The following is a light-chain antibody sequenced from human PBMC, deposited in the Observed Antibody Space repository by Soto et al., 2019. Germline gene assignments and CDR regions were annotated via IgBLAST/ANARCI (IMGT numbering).Light chain of an antibody. CDR3: SSYTSSSRGYV. V-gene: IGLV2-14*01. CDR2: EVS. Sequence: QSALTQPASVSGSPGQSITISCTGTSSDVGGYNYVSWYQQHTGKAPKLMIYEVSNRPSGVSNRFSGSKSGNTASLTISGRQAEDEADYYCSSYTSSSRGYVFGTGTKVTVL. J-gene: IGLJ1*01. CDR1: SSDVGGYNY.